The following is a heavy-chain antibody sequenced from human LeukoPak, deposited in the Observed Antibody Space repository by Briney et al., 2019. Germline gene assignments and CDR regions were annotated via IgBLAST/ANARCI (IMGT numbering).Heavy chain of an antibody. CDR3: ARDRDYYNYYGMDV. CDR2: ISSSSSYI. CDR1: GFTFSSYS. J-gene: IGHJ6*02. V-gene: IGHV3-21*01. Sequence: GGSLRLSCAASGFTFSSYSMNWVRQAPGKGLEWVSSISSSSSYIYYADSVKGRFTISRDNAKNSLYLQMNSLRAEDTAVYYCARDRDYYNYYGMDVWGQGTTVTVSS.